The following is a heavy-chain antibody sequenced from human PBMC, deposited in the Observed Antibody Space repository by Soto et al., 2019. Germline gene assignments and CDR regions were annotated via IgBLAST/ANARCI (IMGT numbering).Heavy chain of an antibody. D-gene: IGHD2-21*02. CDR3: AKDNARGDPYYFDY. J-gene: IGHJ4*02. CDR1: GFTFDDYA. Sequence: PGGSLRLSCAASGFTFDDYAMHWVRQAPGKGLEWVSGISWNSGSIGYADSVKGRFTISRDNAKNSLYLQMNSLRAEDTALYYCAKDNARGDPYYFDYWGRGTLVTVSS. V-gene: IGHV3-9*01. CDR2: ISWNSGSI.